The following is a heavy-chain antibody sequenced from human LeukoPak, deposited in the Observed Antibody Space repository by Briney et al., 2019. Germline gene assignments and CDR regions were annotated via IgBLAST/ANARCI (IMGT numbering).Heavy chain of an antibody. CDR1: GYSFTSYW. V-gene: IGHV5-51*01. Sequence: GESLKISCKGSGYSFTSYWIGWVRQMPGKGLEWMGIIYPGDSDTRYSPSFQGQATISADKSISTAYLQWSSLKASDTVMYYCARQAGGYDYSYGRWFDPWGQGTLVTVSS. CDR3: ARQAGGYDYSYGRWFDP. D-gene: IGHD4-11*01. J-gene: IGHJ5*02. CDR2: IYPGDSDT.